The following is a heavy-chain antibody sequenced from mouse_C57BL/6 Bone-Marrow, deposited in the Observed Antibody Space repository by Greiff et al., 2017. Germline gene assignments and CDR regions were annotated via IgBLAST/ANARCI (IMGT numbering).Heavy chain of an antibody. V-gene: IGHV1-64*01. D-gene: IGHD3-2*02. CDR2: IHPNSGST. Sequence: QVQLQQPGAELVKPGASVKLSCKASGYTFTSYWMHWVKQRPGQGLEWIGMIHPNSGSTNYNEKFKSKATLTVDKSSSTAYMQLSSLTSEDSAVYYCAREGQALYAMDYWGQGTSVTVSS. CDR1: GYTFTSYW. J-gene: IGHJ4*01. CDR3: AREGQALYAMDY.